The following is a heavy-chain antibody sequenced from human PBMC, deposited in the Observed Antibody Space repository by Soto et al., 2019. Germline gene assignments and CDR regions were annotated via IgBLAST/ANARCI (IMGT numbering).Heavy chain of an antibody. D-gene: IGHD6-13*01. J-gene: IGHJ5*02. CDR2: LYWNDDK. Sequence: QITLRESGPTLVEPTQTLTLTCTFSGFSLSATAEGVAWIRQPPGKALEWLALLYWNDDKRYSPSLRNRLTIAKDTSKNQVVLTMTNVDPLDTATYHCAHRRFAAPGTGWFDVWGQGMLVTVSS. CDR1: GFSLSATAEG. V-gene: IGHV2-5*01. CDR3: AHRRFAAPGTGWFDV.